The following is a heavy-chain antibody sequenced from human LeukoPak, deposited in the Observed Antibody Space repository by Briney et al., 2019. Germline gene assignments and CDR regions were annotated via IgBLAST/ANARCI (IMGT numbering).Heavy chain of an antibody. CDR3: AREEPRSGSLWFDP. CDR1: GLTFSSYW. D-gene: IGHD1-14*01. CDR2: INSDGSST. V-gene: IGHV3-74*01. J-gene: IGHJ5*02. Sequence: GGSLRLPCAASGLTFSSYWMHWVRQAPGKGLVWVSRINSDGSSTSYADSVKGRFTISRDSAKNTLYLQMNSLRAEDTAVYYCAREEPRSGSLWFDPWGQGTLVTVSS.